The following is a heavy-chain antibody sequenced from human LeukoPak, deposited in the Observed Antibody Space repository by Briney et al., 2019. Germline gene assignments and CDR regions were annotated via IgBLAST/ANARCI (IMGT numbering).Heavy chain of an antibody. CDR3: ARLLAYNSGGEAFDH. V-gene: IGHV3-9*01. CDR2: ISWNSGSI. J-gene: IGHJ4*02. CDR1: GFTFDDYA. Sequence: GRSLRLSCAASGFTFDDYAMHWVRQAPGKGLEWVSGISWNSGSIGYADSVKGRFSISRDNAKNSLYLQMNSLRAEDTAVYYCARLLAYNSGGEAFDHWGQGTLVTVSS. D-gene: IGHD1-20*01.